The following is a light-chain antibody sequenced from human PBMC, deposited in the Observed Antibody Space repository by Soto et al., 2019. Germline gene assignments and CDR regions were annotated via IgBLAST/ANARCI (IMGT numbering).Light chain of an antibody. CDR2: EVS. CDR1: SSDVGGYNY. Sequence: QSVLTQPAPVSGSPGQSITISCTGTSSDVGGYNYVSWYQQHPGKAPKLMIYEVSNRPSGVSNRFSGSKSGNTASLTISGLQAEDEADYYCSSYTSSSTPYVFXTGTKVTVL. CDR3: SSYTSSSTPYV. J-gene: IGLJ1*01. V-gene: IGLV2-14*01.